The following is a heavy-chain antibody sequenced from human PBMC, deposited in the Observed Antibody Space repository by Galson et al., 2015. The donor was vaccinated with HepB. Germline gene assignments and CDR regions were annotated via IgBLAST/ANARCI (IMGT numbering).Heavy chain of an antibody. Sequence: SETLSLTCTVSGGSISSYYWSWIRQPPGKGLEWIGYIYYSGSTNYNPSLKSRVTISVDTSKNQFSLKLSSVTAADTAVYYCARGSPLTMIEGYWGQGTLVTVSS. CDR3: ARGSPLTMIEGY. CDR1: GGSISSYY. V-gene: IGHV4-59*01. D-gene: IGHD3-22*01. CDR2: IYYSGST. J-gene: IGHJ4*02.